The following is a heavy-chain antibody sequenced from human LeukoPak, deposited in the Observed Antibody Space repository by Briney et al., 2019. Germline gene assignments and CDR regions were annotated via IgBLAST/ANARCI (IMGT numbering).Heavy chain of an antibody. D-gene: IGHD3-22*01. CDR1: GFTFSSYG. V-gene: IGHV3-30*18. CDR3: AKDHFDGEVVAPFDY. Sequence: GGSLRLSYAASGFTFSSYGMHWVRQAPGRGLEWVAVISYDGSNKYYADSVKGRFTISRDNSKNTLYLQMNSLRAEDTAVYYCAKDHFDGEVVAPFDYWGQGTLVTVSS. J-gene: IGHJ4*02. CDR2: ISYDGSNK.